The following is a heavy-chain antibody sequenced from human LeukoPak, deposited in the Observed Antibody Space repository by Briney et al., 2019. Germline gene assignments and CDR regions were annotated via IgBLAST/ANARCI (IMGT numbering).Heavy chain of an antibody. Sequence: GGSLRLSCAASGFTFSNYWMSWVRQAPGKGLEGVANIKQDGSEKYYVDSVKGRFTISRDNAKNSLYLQMNSLRADDTAMYYCAREYYFSHIDGWGKGTTVTVSS. J-gene: IGHJ6*03. CDR1: GFTFSNYW. CDR2: IKQDGSEK. CDR3: AREYYFSHIDG. V-gene: IGHV3-7*01. D-gene: IGHD3-10*01.